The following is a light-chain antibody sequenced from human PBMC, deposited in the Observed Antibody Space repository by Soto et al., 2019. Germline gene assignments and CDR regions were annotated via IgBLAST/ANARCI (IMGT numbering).Light chain of an antibody. Sequence: AIQMTQSPSSLSASVGDRVTIACRASQGIRNDLVWYQQKPGKAPNLLIYAASSLQSGVPSRFSGSGPGTDFTLTISSLEPEDFATYYCLQHYICPRTFGQGTKVEIK. CDR1: QGIRND. CDR2: AAS. CDR3: LQHYICPRT. J-gene: IGKJ1*01. V-gene: IGKV1-6*01.